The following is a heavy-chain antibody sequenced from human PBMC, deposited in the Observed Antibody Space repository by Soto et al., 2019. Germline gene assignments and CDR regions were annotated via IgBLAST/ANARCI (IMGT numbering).Heavy chain of an antibody. CDR1: GFTFSTYA. J-gene: IGHJ4*02. V-gene: IGHV3-23*01. D-gene: IGHD1-20*01. CDR2: VSASGLNT. Sequence: EVQLLESGGKLVQPGGSLTLSCAASGFTFSTYAMAWVRQAPGKGLEWVSGVSASGLNTDYADPVKGRFYISRDNSKTTGSLHMTSLRAEGSELYSCAKDPPHGISGNFFDYWGEGTPVTVSS. CDR3: AKDPPHGISGNFFDY.